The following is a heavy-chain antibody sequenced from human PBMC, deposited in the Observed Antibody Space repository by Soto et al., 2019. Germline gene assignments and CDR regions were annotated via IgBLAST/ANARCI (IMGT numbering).Heavy chain of an antibody. Sequence: EVQLVESGGGLVQPGGSLRLSCAASGFSVSDNYMSWVRQAPGKGLEWISVIYSSGDTYYADSVKGWLTISRDNSRNTLYLQINDLGVEDTAIYYCARDPGYGRGVSFHPCGQGIPVTVSS. CDR2: IYSSGDT. CDR3: ARDPGYGRGVSFHP. CDR1: GFSVSDNY. V-gene: IGHV3-66*01. J-gene: IGHJ5*02. D-gene: IGHD2-8*01.